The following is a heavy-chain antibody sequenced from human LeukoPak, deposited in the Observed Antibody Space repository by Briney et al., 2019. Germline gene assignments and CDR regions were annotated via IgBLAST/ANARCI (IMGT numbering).Heavy chain of an antibody. J-gene: IGHJ3*02. CDR1: GFTFDDYA. D-gene: IGHD3-22*01. CDR3: AKAQRAVYLHYYDSSGYYLDAFDI. CDR2: ISWNSGSI. Sequence: GGSLRLSCAASGFTFDDYAMHWVRQAPGKGLEWVSGISWNSGSIGYADSVKGRFTISRDNAKNSLYLQMNSLRAEDTALYYCAKAQRAVYLHYYDSSGYYLDAFDIWGQGTMVTVSS. V-gene: IGHV3-9*01.